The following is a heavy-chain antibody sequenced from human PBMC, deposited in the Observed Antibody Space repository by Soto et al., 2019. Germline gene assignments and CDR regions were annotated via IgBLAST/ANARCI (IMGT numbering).Heavy chain of an antibody. J-gene: IGHJ4*02. V-gene: IGHV3-23*01. Sequence: EVQLLVSGGDLVQPGESLRLSCAASGFTFNNYAMTWVRQAPGKGLEWLPGISGSGGSTYYANSVKGRFIISRDNSKNTLYLQLNSLRVEDTATYYCAKSPTTTSPRVDSWGQGTLVTVSS. CDR1: GFTFNNYA. CDR2: ISGSGGST. CDR3: AKSPTTTSPRVDS. D-gene: IGHD4-4*01.